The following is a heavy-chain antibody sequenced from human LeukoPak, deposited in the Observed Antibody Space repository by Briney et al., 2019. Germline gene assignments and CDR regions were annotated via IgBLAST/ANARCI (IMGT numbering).Heavy chain of an antibody. D-gene: IGHD2-15*01. J-gene: IGHJ4*02. CDR2: MNPNSGNT. Sequence: ASVKVSCKASGYTFTSYDINWVRQATGQGLEWMGWMNPNSGNTGYAQKFQGRVTITRNTSISTAYMELSSLRSEDTAVYYCARGGLEDATSDYWGQGTLVTVSS. CDR1: GYTFTSYD. V-gene: IGHV1-8*03. CDR3: ARGGLEDATSDY.